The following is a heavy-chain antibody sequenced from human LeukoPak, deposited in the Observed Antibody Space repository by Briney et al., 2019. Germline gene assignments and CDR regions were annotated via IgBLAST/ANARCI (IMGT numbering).Heavy chain of an antibody. CDR1: GFTFSNYA. CDR3: AKSMVRGVTPFDY. J-gene: IGHJ4*02. D-gene: IGHD3-10*01. CDR2: IRYDGSNK. V-gene: IGHV3-30*02. Sequence: GGSLRLSCAASGFTFSNYAIHWVRQAPGKGLEWVAFIRYDGSNKYYVDSVKGRFTISRDNSKNTLYLQMNSLRAEDTAVYYCAKSMVRGVTPFDYWGQGTLVTVSS.